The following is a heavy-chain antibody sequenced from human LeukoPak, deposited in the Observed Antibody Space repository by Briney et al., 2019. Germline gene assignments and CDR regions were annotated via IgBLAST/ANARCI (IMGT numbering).Heavy chain of an antibody. D-gene: IGHD4-17*01. J-gene: IGHJ4*02. CDR1: GFTFSSYA. CDR3: ATARTLRVTTSFDY. V-gene: IGHV3-23*01. CDR2: ISGSGGST. Sequence: TGGSLRLSCAASGFTFSSYAMSWVRQAPGKGLEWVSAISGSGGSTYYADSVKGRFTISRDNSKDTLYLQVNSLRAEDTAVYYCATARTLRVTTSFDYWGQGTLVTVSS.